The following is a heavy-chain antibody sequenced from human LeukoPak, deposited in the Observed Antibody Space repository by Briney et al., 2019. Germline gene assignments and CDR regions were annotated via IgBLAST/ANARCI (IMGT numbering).Heavy chain of an antibody. D-gene: IGHD5-18*01. CDR3: AKVRIQLWLFGAFDI. CDR1: GFTFSSYA. Sequence: GGSLRLSCAASGFTFSSYAMSWVRQAPGKGLEWVSAISGSGGSTYYADSVKGRFTISRDNSKNTLYLQMNSLRAEDTAVDYCAKVRIQLWLFGAFDIWGQGTMVTVSS. V-gene: IGHV3-23*01. CDR2: ISGSGGST. J-gene: IGHJ3*02.